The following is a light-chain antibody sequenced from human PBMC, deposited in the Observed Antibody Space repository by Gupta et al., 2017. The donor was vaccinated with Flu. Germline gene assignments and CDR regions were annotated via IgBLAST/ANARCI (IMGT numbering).Light chain of an antibody. Sequence: SIQSLLHSNENNYFSCYMQKPGQSPPLLIYLGSNRSSGLPARFSCSGSGTDFPLKLSRVEAEDVAVYYCMPALHTSMTFG. CDR3: MPALHTSMT. V-gene: IGKV2-28*01. J-gene: IGKJ3*01. CDR1: QSLLHSNENNY. CDR2: LGS.